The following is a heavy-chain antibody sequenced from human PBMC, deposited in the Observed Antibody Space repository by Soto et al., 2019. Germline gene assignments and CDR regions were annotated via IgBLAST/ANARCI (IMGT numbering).Heavy chain of an antibody. J-gene: IGHJ4*02. CDR3: AKGIAVAGDYFDF. CDR1: ELNFSNFA. CDR2: ISGSGGST. Sequence: HSYAASELNFSNFAMRCVLQATGKGLEWVSAISGSGGSTYYADSVKGRFTISRDNSKNTLYLQMNSLRAEDTAVYYCAKGIAVAGDYFDFWGQGTLVIVSS. D-gene: IGHD6-19*01. V-gene: IGHV3-23*01.